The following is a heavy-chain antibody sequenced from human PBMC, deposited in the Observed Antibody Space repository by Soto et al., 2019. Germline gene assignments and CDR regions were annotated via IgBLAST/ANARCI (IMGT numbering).Heavy chain of an antibody. Sequence: QVQLVQSGGEVKKPGASVKVSCKASGYRFSRYGINWVRQAPGQGLEWMGWISTYDGNTHYAQKFQGRVTMTIDTSTNTAYLELRCLKSDDTAVYYCARDEEDANLMIVVLPGDYWGQGTLVSVSS. CDR3: ARDEEDANLMIVVLPGDY. V-gene: IGHV1-18*01. CDR2: ISTYDGNT. D-gene: IGHD3-22*01. CDR1: GYRFSRYG. J-gene: IGHJ4*02.